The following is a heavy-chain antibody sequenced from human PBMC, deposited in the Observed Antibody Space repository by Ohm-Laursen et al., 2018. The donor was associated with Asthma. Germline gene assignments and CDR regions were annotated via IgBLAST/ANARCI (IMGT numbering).Heavy chain of an antibody. D-gene: IGHD3-22*01. J-gene: IGHJ4*02. Sequence: SLRLSCSAPGFTFNKSWMSWVRQAPGKGLEWVAHINENGGEKFYVDSVKGRVTISRDNAKNSLYLQMNSLRAEDTALYFCARDQESFFYDSCGSPPDYWGQGTLVTVSS. CDR1: GFTFNKSW. V-gene: IGHV3-7*01. CDR2: INENGGEK. CDR3: ARDQESFFYDSCGSPPDY.